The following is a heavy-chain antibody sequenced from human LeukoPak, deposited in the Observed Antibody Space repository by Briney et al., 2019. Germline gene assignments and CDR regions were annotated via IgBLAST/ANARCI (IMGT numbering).Heavy chain of an antibody. CDR2: FSGSGDST. CDR1: GFTFGNYA. J-gene: IGHJ4*02. D-gene: IGHD3-3*01. CDR3: AKEGFLEWFPSDY. Sequence: PGGSLRLSCVASGFTFGNYAMTWVRQAPGKGLEWVSTFSGSGDSTYYADSVKGRFTISRDNSKNTLYLQMNSLRAEDTAIYYCAKEGFLEWFPSDYWGQGTLVTVSS. V-gene: IGHV3-23*01.